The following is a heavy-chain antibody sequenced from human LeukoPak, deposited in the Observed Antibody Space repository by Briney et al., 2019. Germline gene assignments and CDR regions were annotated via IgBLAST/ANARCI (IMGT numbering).Heavy chain of an antibody. CDR2: ISGSGGST. V-gene: IGHV3-23*01. J-gene: IGHJ4*02. CDR3: AKAPASGWYYFDY. CDR1: GFTFSSYA. D-gene: IGHD6-19*01. Sequence: GGSLRLSCAASGFTFSSYAMSWVRQAPGKGLEWVSAISGSGGSTYYADSVKGRFTISRDNSKDTLYLQMNSLRAEDTAVYYCAKAPASGWYYFDYWGQGTLVTVSS.